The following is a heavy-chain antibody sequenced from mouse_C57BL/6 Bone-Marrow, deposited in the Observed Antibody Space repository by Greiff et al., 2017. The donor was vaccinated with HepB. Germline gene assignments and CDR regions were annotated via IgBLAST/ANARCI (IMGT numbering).Heavy chain of an antibody. CDR2: INPNNGGT. D-gene: IGHD2-3*01. CDR3: ASYGNDGHY. CDR1: GYTFTDYY. Sequence: EVQLQQSGPELVKPGASVKISCKASGYTFTDYYMNWVKQSHGKSLEWIGDINPNNGGTSYNQKFKGKATLTVDKSSSTAYMELRSLTSEDSAVYYCASYGNDGHYEGQGTTLTVSS. J-gene: IGHJ2*01. V-gene: IGHV1-26*01.